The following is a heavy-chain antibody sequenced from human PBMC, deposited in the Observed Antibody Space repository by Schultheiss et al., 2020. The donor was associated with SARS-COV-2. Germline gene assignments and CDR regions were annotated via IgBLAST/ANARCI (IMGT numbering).Heavy chain of an antibody. Sequence: GGSLRLSCAASGFTFSSYGMHWVRQAPGKGLEWVSAISGSGGSTYYADSVKGRFTISRDNSKNTLYLQMNSLRAEDTAVYYCAKSGSWYYFDYWGQGTLVTVSS. CDR2: ISGSGGST. J-gene: IGHJ4*02. D-gene: IGHD1-26*01. CDR3: AKSGSWYYFDY. CDR1: GFTFSSYG. V-gene: IGHV3-23*01.